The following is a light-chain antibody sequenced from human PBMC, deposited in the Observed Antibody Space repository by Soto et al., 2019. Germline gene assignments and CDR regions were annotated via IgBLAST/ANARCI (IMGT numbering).Light chain of an antibody. Sequence: QSALTQPRSVSGSPGQSVTISCTGTSNDVGRFDYVSWYQQHPGKAPKVIIYDVNERPSGVPNRFSGSKSGNTASLTISGLQADEEADYYCCSYAGSSTPYVFGTGTKVTV. CDR3: CSYAGSSTPYV. V-gene: IGLV2-11*01. CDR2: DVN. J-gene: IGLJ1*01. CDR1: SNDVGRFDY.